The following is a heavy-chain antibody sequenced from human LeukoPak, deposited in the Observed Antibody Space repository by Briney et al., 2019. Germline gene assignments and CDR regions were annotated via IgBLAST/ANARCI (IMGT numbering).Heavy chain of an antibody. CDR3: ARVKSGYCSSTSCYLRGALSDY. V-gene: IGHV3-23*01. CDR2: ISGSGGST. CDR1: GFTFSDYY. J-gene: IGHJ4*02. Sequence: QPGGSLRLSCAASGFTFSDYYMSWIRQAPGKGLEWVSAISGSGGSTYYADSVKGRFTISRDNSKNTLYLQMNSLRAEDTAVYYCARVKSGYCSSTSCYLRGALSDYWGQGTLVTVSS. D-gene: IGHD2-2*01.